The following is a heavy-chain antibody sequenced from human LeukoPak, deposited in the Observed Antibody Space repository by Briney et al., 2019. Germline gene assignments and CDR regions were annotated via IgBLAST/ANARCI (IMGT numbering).Heavy chain of an antibody. V-gene: IGHV4-30-2*01. CDR1: GGSISSGGYY. CDR2: IYHSGST. D-gene: IGHD6-13*01. Sequence: SQTLSLTCTVSGGSISSGGYYWSWIRQPPGKGLEWIGYIYHSGSTYYNPSLKSRVTISVDRSKNQFSLKLSSVTAADTAVHYCARDRAQQLIPDYWGQGTLVTVSS. J-gene: IGHJ4*02. CDR3: ARDRAQQLIPDY.